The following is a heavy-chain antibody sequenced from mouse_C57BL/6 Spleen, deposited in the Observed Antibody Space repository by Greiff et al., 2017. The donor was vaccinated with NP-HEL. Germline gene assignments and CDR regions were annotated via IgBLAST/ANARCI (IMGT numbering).Heavy chain of an antibody. J-gene: IGHJ3*01. CDR3: TRSARASLLSLAY. D-gene: IGHD2-1*01. CDR1: GYTFTSYW. CDR2: IYPGNSDT. Sequence: EVQLQQSGTVLARPGASVKMSCKTSGYTFTSYWMHWVKQRPGQGLEWIGAIYPGNSDTSYNQKFKGKAKLTAVTSASTAYTELSSLTNEDSAVYYCTRSARASLLSLAYWGQGTLVTVSA. V-gene: IGHV1-5*01.